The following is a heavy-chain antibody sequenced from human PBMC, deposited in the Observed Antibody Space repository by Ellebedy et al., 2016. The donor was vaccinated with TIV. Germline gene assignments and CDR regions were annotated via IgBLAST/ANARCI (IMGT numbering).Heavy chain of an antibody. J-gene: IGHJ6*02. Sequence: SETLSLXXAVSGASISSNNWWSCFLQPPGDGLVWCGDIFYTGCTNYNPSLKSRVTISVEKSKNQFSLLLSSVTAADTAIYYCARILTGYYNQYYDGMGVWGQGTTVTVSS. V-gene: IGHV4-4*02. D-gene: IGHD3-9*01. CDR1: GASISSNNW. CDR2: IFYTGCT. CDR3: ARILTGYYNQYYDGMGV.